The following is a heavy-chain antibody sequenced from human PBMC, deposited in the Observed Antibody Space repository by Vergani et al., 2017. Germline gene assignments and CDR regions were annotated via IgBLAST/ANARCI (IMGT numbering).Heavy chain of an antibody. CDR3: AKSRILSNNWNSPIFDY. CDR1: GFTFSSYA. D-gene: IGHD1-7*01. J-gene: IGHJ4*02. CDR2: ISGSGGST. V-gene: IGHV3-23*04. Sequence: VQLVESGGGLVQPGGSLRLSCAASGFTFSSYAMSWVRQAPGKGLEWVSAISGSGGSTYYADSVKGRFTISRDNSKNTLYLQMNSLRAEDTAVYYCAKSRILSNNWNSPIFDYWGQGTLVTVSS.